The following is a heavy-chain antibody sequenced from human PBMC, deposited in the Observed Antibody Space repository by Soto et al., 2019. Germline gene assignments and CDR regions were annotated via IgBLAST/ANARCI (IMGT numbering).Heavy chain of an antibody. V-gene: IGHV1-69*06. D-gene: IGHD2-8*01. CDR1: GGTFSSYA. J-gene: IGHJ6*02. Sequence: ASVKVSCKASGGTFSSYAISWVRQAPGQGLEWMGGIIPIFGTANYAQKFQGRVTITADKSTSTAYMELSSLRSEDTAVYYCARDGQMAYGVAPRNYYYYGMDVWGQGTTVTVSS. CDR2: IIPIFGTA. CDR3: ARDGQMAYGVAPRNYYYYGMDV.